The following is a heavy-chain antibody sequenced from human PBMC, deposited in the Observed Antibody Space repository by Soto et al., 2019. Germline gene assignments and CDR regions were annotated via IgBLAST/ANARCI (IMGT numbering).Heavy chain of an antibody. CDR1: GFTFSSYT. V-gene: IGHV3-23*01. CDR3: AKDLRPDGVWDFDY. J-gene: IGHJ4*02. Sequence: EVQLLESGGDLVQPGGSLRLSCAASGFTFSSYTMTWVRQAPGKGLEWVSGINSGGRTYYADSGKGRFTISRDDSKNTLYLQIISLRAEDTAVYYCAKDLRPDGVWDFDYWGQGTLVTVSS. D-gene: IGHD4-17*01. CDR2: INSGGRT.